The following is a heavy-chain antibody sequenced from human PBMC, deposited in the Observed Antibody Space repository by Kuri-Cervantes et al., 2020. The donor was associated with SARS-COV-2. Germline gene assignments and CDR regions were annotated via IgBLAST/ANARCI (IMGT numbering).Heavy chain of an antibody. D-gene: IGHD2-21*01. CDR2: VNHRGST. J-gene: IGHJ2*01. V-gene: IGHV4-34*01. Sequence: GSLRLSCTFYGESFSGYYWNWIRQSPGKGLEWIGEVNHRGSTNYNPSLKSRVTISVDTSKNQFSLKLSSVTAADTAVYYCARELRASKYFDLWGRGTLVTVSS. CDR3: ARELRASKYFDL. CDR1: GESFSGYY.